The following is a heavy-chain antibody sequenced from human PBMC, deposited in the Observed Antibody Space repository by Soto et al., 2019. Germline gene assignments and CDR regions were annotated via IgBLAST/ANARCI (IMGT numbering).Heavy chain of an antibody. D-gene: IGHD3-10*01. CDR1: GFTFRNYW. J-gene: IGHJ3*02. Sequence: PGGSLRPSCAASGFTFRNYWMHWVRQAPGKGLVWVSRVNNDGGTTYYADSVKGRFTISRDNSKNTLYLQMNSLRAEDTAVYYCAKDMYYYGSAPTYAFDIWGQGTMVTVSS. V-gene: IGHV3-74*01. CDR2: VNNDGGTT. CDR3: AKDMYYYGSAPTYAFDI.